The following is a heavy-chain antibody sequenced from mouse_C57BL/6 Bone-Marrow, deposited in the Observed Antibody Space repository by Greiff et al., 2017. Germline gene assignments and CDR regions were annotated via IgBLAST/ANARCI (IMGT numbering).Heavy chain of an antibody. J-gene: IGHJ1*03. CDR2: ISSGGGYI. D-gene: IGHD2-2*01. CDR1: GFTFSSYA. Sequence: EVQGVESGEGLVKPGGSLKLSCAASGFTFSSYAMSWVRQTPERRLEWVAYISSGGGYIYYADTVKGRFTISRDNARNTLYLQMSSLKSEDTAMYYCTGDQGLRKYFDVWGTGTTVTVSS. V-gene: IGHV5-9-1*02. CDR3: TGDQGLRKYFDV.